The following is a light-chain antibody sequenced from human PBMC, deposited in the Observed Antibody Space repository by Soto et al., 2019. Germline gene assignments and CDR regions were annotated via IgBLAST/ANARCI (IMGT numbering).Light chain of an antibody. CDR3: QQYNNWPPIT. CDR2: GAS. Sequence: EIVMTQSPATLSVSPGERATLSCRASQSVSSNLAWYQQKPGQAPRLLIYGASTRATGIPARFSGSGSGTEFTLSISSPQSEDSAVYYCQQYNNWPPITFGQGTRLEIK. V-gene: IGKV3-15*01. J-gene: IGKJ5*01. CDR1: QSVSSN.